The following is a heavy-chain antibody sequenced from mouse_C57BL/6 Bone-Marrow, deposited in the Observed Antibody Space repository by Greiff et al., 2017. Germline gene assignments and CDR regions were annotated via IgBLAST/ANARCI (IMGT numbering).Heavy chain of an antibody. CDR2: IHPNSGST. Sequence: QVQLQQSGAELVKPGASVKLSCKASGYTFTSYWMHWVKQRPGQGLEWIGMIHPNSGSTNYNEKFKSKATLTVDKSSSTAYMQLSSLTSEDSAVYYCARAYGNCFFAYWGQGTLVTVSA. CDR3: ARAYGNCFFAY. V-gene: IGHV1-64*01. J-gene: IGHJ3*01. D-gene: IGHD2-10*02. CDR1: GYTFTSYW.